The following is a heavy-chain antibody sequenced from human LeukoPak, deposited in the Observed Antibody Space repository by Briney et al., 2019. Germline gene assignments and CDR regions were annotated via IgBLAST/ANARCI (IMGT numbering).Heavy chain of an antibody. CDR3: ARIKSDFLWGSNFDY. V-gene: IGHV4-30-2*01. J-gene: IGHJ4*02. CDR1: GGSISSGGYS. D-gene: IGHD3-16*01. CDR2: IHHSGNT. Sequence: TSETLSLTCAVSGGSISSGGYSWSWIRQPPGEGLEWIGYIHHSGNTYYNPSLKSRVIISLDRSKNQFSLKLTSVTAADTAVYYCARIKSDFLWGSNFDYWGQGTLVTVSS.